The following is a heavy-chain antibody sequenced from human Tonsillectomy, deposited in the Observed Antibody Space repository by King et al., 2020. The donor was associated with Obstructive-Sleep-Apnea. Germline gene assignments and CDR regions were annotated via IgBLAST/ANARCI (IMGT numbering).Heavy chain of an antibody. V-gene: IGHV3-11*01. J-gene: IGHJ4*02. CDR3: LTYEGHDFDY. CDR1: GFTFKDYY. CDR2: ITNTGTTI. D-gene: IGHD2-21*01. Sequence: VQLVESGGGLVKPGGSLRLSCAASGFTFKDYYMTWIRQAPGKGLEWVSYITNTGTTIYYADFVKGRFTISRDNAKNSLYLQMNSLRAEDTAVYYWLTYEGHDFDYWGQGTLVTVSS.